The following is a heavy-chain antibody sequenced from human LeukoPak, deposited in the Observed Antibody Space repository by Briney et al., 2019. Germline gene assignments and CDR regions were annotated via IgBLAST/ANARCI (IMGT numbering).Heavy chain of an antibody. Sequence: PGGSLRLSCAASGFTFNKFAMSWVRQAPGKGLEWVSTLSGSGSDIYYADSVKGRFTVSRDNSKNTLYLQMNSLRAEDTAIYYCAKYYPFWSGSSRYGLDVWGPGTTVTVSS. V-gene: IGHV3-23*01. CDR1: GFTFNKFA. J-gene: IGHJ6*02. CDR3: AKYYPFWSGSSRYGLDV. D-gene: IGHD3-3*01. CDR2: LSGSGSDI.